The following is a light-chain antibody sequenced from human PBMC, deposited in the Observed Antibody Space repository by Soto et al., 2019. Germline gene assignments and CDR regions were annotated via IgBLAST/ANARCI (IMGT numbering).Light chain of an antibody. CDR2: GAS. CDR1: QSVDTK. J-gene: IGKJ2*01. CDR3: QQYYNCYT. Sequence: ETVMTQSPATLSVSLGERVTLSCRASQSVDTKLAWYQHKPGQAPRLLIYGASTRATGIPARFSGSGSGTEFTLTISGLQSEDFAVYFCQQYYNCYTYGQGTKLEIK. V-gene: IGKV3-15*01.